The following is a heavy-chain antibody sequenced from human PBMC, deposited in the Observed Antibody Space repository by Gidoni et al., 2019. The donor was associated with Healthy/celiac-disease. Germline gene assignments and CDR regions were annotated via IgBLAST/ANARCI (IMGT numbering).Heavy chain of an antibody. D-gene: IGHD3-9*01. J-gene: IGHJ6*02. CDR2: SSYDGSNN. Sequence: QVQLVESGGGVVQPGRSLRLSRAASGFTFSSYGMHWVRQAPGKGLDGVAVSSYDGSNNCYSDAVKGRFTISRDNSKNTLYLQMNSLRAEETAVYYCADTTLRYSLYGMDVWGQGTTVTVSS. CDR3: ADTTLRYSLYGMDV. V-gene: IGHV3-30*03. CDR1: GFTFSSYG.